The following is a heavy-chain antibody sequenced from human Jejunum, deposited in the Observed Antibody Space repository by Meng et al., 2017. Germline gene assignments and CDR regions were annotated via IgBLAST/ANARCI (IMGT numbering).Heavy chain of an antibody. D-gene: IGHD6-19*01. CDR1: GDSVSSNSVA. J-gene: IGHJ4*02. CDR2: TYSRSKWDI. Sequence: QVQLQQSGPGMVKPSQTLSLTCAISGDSVSSNSVAWNWLRQSPSRGLEWLGRTYSRSKWDIDYAVSMKSRITINPDTSQNQFTLQLNSVTTEDTAVYYCARGISAFAYWGQGTLVTVSS. CDR3: ARGISAFAY. V-gene: IGHV6-1*01.